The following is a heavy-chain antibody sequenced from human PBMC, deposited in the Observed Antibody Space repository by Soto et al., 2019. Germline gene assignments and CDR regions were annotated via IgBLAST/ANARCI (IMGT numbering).Heavy chain of an antibody. CDR2: IRAPNGNT. CDR3: ARGRYGDY. Sequence: QVHLVQSGAEVKKPGASVKVSCKGSGYTFTSYGITWVRQAPGQGLEWMGWIRAPNGNTDYAQTLQGRVTVTRDTPTSTAYMELRSLRSDDTVVYYCARGRYGDYWGQGALVTVSS. CDR1: GYTFTSYG. V-gene: IGHV1-18*01. D-gene: IGHD1-1*01. J-gene: IGHJ4*02.